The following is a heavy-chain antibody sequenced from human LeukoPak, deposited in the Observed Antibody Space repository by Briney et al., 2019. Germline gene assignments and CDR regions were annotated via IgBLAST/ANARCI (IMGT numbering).Heavy chain of an antibody. J-gene: IGHJ4*02. Sequence: GGSLRLSCAASGFTFDDYAMHWARQAPGKGLEWVSGISWNSGSIGYADSVKGRFTISRDNAKNSLYLQMNSLRAEDTALYYCAKDFDSSGYYSYYFDYWGQGTLVTVSS. CDR1: GFTFDDYA. V-gene: IGHV3-9*01. CDR2: ISWNSGSI. CDR3: AKDFDSSGYYSYYFDY. D-gene: IGHD3-22*01.